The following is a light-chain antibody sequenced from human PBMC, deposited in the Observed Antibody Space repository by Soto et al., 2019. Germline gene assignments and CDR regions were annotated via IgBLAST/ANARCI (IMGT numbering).Light chain of an antibody. V-gene: IGLV3-21*02. CDR1: NIGSKG. Sequence: SYELTQPPSVSVAPGQTARITCGGDNIGSKGVHWYQQKPGQAPVLVVYDDSDERSGMPERFTGSNSGNRATLTISRVEAGDEAGYDWQVWDRSGDHRVIFGGGTKLAVL. CDR3: QVWDRSGDHRVI. CDR2: DDS. J-gene: IGLJ2*01.